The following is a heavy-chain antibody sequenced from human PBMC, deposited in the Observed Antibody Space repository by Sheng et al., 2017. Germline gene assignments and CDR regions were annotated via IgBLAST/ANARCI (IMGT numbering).Heavy chain of an antibody. D-gene: IGHD2-2*01. CDR3: ARTSSASWADTFAM. Sequence: EVQLVESGGGVVRPGESLRLSCSSSAFTFEDYGMHWVRQAPGKGLEWVSGINWNGDNTGYGDSVKGRFTISRDNAKNSLYLQMNNLRAEDTALYYCARTSSASWADTFAMWGQGTMVTVSS. CDR2: INWNGDNT. V-gene: IGHV3-20*04. J-gene: IGHJ3*02. CDR1: AFTFEDYG.